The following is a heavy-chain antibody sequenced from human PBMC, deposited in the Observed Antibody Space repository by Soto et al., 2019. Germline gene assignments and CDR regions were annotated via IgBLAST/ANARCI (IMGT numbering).Heavy chain of an antibody. CDR2: IYYSGST. V-gene: IGHV4-59*08. Sequence: PSETRSLTCTVSGGSISNYSWSWIRQPPGKGLEWIGYIYYSGSTKYNPSLKSRVTILLDTSNNQFSLKVSSVTAADTAVYYCARHLALQVDYYYYGMDVWGQGTTVT. D-gene: IGHD1-26*01. CDR1: GGSISNYS. J-gene: IGHJ6*02. CDR3: ARHLALQVDYYYYGMDV.